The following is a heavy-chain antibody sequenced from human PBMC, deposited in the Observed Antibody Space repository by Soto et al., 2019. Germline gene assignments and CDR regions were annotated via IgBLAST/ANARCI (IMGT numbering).Heavy chain of an antibody. CDR3: ARHLRRWLRWVDN. Sequence: SETLSLTCTVSGGSVSSRSYYWGWIRQPPGKGLEWIGSFYYNGSPDYNPSLKSRVTISVDTSRNQFSLKLSSVTAADTAVYYCARHLRRWLRWVDNWGQGTLVTVSS. D-gene: IGHD5-12*01. J-gene: IGHJ4*02. CDR2: FYYNGSP. V-gene: IGHV4-39*01. CDR1: GGSVSSRSYY.